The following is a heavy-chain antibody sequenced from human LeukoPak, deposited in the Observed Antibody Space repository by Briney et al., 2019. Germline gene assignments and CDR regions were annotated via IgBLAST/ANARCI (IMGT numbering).Heavy chain of an antibody. CDR2: INPNSGGT. CDR1: GYTFTGYY. V-gene: IGHV1-2*02. D-gene: IGHD6-19*01. CDR3: ARGGPSSGWPTPSQYYFDY. J-gene: IGHJ4*02. Sequence: GASVKVSCKASGYTFTGYYMHWVRQAPGQGLEWMGWINPNSGGTNYARKLQGRVTMTTDTSTSTAYMELRSLRSDDTAVYYCARGGPSSGWPTPSQYYFDYWGQGTLVTVSS.